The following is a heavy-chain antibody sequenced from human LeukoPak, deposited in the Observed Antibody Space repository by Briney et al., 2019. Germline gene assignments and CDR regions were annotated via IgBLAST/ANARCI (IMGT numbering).Heavy chain of an antibody. CDR1: GFTFSSNP. CDR3: ARDHRGIYSPFDY. CDR2: IRSNGGTT. V-gene: IGHV3-64*01. D-gene: IGHD2-21*01. Sequence: GGSLRLSCTASGFTFSSNPMHWVRQAPGKGLECVSAIRSNGGTTFYANSVKGRFTISRDNAKNSLYLQMNSLRAEDTAVYYCARDHRGIYSPFDYWGQGTLVTVSS. J-gene: IGHJ4*02.